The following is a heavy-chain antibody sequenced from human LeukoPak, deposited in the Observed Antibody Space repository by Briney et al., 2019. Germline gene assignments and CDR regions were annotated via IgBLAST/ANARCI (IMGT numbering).Heavy chain of an antibody. CDR2: ISGSGTTT. Sequence: PGGSLRLSCAASGFPFSRNAMSWVRQAPGKGLEWLSSISGSGTTTYSADSVKGRFTISRDNSKSTLYLQMNSLRAEDTALYYCAIGLRYFQYWGQGTLVTVSS. CDR3: AIGLRYFQY. J-gene: IGHJ4*02. V-gene: IGHV3-23*01. CDR1: GFPFSRNA. D-gene: IGHD3-9*01.